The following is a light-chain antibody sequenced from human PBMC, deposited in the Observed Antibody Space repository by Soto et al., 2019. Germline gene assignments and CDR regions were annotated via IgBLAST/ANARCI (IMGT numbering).Light chain of an antibody. CDR1: QTISNW. V-gene: IGKV1-5*01. CDR3: QQYNTYSPNT. CDR2: DAS. J-gene: IGKJ5*01. Sequence: DIQMTQSPSTLSASVGDRVTITCRASQTISNWLAWYQQKPGKAPKLLIYDASSLESGVPSRFSGSASGTEFTLTISTLQPDDFATYYCQQYNTYSPNTFGQGTRLEMK.